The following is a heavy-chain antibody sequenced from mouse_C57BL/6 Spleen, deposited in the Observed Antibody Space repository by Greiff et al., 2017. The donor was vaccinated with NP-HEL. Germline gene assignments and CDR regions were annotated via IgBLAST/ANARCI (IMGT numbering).Heavy chain of an antibody. Sequence: QVQLQQPGAELVKPGASVKLSCKASGYTFTSYWLHWVKQRSGQGLEWIGMIHPNSGSTNYNEKFKSKATLTVDKSSSTAYMQLSSLTSEDSAVYYCARGLLRQAMDYWGQGTSVTVSS. D-gene: IGHD1-2*01. V-gene: IGHV1-64*01. CDR1: GYTFTSYW. CDR2: IHPNSGST. J-gene: IGHJ4*01. CDR3: ARGLLRQAMDY.